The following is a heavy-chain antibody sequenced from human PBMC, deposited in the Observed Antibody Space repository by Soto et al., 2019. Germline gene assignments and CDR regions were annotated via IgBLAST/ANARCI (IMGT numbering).Heavy chain of an antibody. CDR1: GFTFSSYA. D-gene: IGHD6-13*01. CDR3: ASPGYSSLDY. V-gene: IGHV3-30-3*01. J-gene: IGHJ4*02. CDR2: ISYDGSNK. Sequence: QVQLVESGGGVVQPGRSLRLSCAASGFTFSSYAMHWVRQAPGKGLEWVAVISYDGSNKYYADSVKGRFTISRDNSKNTLDLQMNSRRAEDTAVYYCASPGYSSLDYWGQGTLVTVSS.